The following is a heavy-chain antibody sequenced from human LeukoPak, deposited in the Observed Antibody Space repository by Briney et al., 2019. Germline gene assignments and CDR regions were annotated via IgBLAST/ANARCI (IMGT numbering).Heavy chain of an antibody. CDR2: TNWNGGST. V-gene: IGHV3-20*04. CDR3: AKEDCSGGRCYSLHY. D-gene: IGHD2-15*01. CDR1: GFTFDDYG. J-gene: IGHJ4*02. Sequence: PGGSLRLSCAASGFTFDDYGMTWVRQTPGKGLEWVSTNWNGGSTAYADSVKGRFTISRDNAKNSLYLQMNRLRAEDAAVYYCAKEDCSGGRCYSLHYWGQGTLVTVSS.